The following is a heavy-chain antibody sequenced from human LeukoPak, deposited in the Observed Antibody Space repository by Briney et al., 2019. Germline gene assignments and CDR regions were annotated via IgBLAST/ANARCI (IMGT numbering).Heavy chain of an antibody. Sequence: KPSETLSLTCTVSGGSISSSSYYWGWIRQPPGKGLEWIGSIYYSGSTYYNPSLKSRVTMSVDTSKNQFSLKLSSVTAADTAVYYCARDYGSSWSNYYYYMDVWGKGTTVTISS. CDR3: ARDYGSSWSNYYYYMDV. D-gene: IGHD6-13*01. V-gene: IGHV4-39*07. CDR2: IYYSGST. J-gene: IGHJ6*03. CDR1: GGSISSSSYY.